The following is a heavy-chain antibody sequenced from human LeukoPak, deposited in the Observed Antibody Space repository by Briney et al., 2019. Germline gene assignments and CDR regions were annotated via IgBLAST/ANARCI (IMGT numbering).Heavy chain of an antibody. Sequence: ASVKVSCKASGYSFSSYAMHWVRQAPGQRLEWMGWINAGNGKTKYSQKFQGRVTIIRDTSASTAYMELSSLRSEDTAVYYCARGSTATVFGFDYWGQGTLVTVSS. D-gene: IGHD2-2*01. J-gene: IGHJ4*02. CDR2: INAGNGKT. CDR1: GYSFSSYA. CDR3: ARGSTATVFGFDY. V-gene: IGHV1-3*01.